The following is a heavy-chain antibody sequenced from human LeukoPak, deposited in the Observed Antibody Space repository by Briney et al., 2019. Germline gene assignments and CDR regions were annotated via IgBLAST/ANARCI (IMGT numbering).Heavy chain of an antibody. V-gene: IGHV3-21*04. Sequence: GGSLRLSCAASGLTFSSYSMNWVRQAPGKGLEWVSSISSSSSYIYYADSVKGRFTISRDNAKNSLYLQMNSLRAEDTAVYYCARFGSGYGDYWGQGTLVTVSS. J-gene: IGHJ4*02. CDR3: ARFGSGYGDY. D-gene: IGHD3-22*01. CDR2: ISSSSSYI. CDR1: GLTFSSYS.